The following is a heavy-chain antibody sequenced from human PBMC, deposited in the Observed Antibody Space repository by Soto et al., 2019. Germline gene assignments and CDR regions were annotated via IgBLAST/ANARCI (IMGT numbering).Heavy chain of an antibody. CDR3: AKTQKFNGNYAGLDA. J-gene: IGHJ5*01. D-gene: IGHD3-3*01. Sequence: PGGSLRLFCIVSGFSFAGYALAWVRQAPGKGKERVAAVSGGGGSTYYADSVLGRFSISRDKSGNKLYLQMNSLTAADTAVYYFAKTQKFNGNYAGLDAWGQGTRVTVSS. CDR2: VSGGGGST. V-gene: IGHV3-23*01. CDR1: GFSFAGYA.